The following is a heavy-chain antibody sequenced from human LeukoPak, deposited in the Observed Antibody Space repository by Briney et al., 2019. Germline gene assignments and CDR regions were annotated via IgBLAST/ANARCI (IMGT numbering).Heavy chain of an antibody. J-gene: IGHJ6*02. Sequence: PGGSLRLSCAASGFTVSSNYMSWVRQAPGKGLEWVSFIYSGGSTYYADSVKGRFTISRDNSKNTLYLQMNSLRAEDTAVYYCARDWAMTTPLYYYYGMDVWGQGTTVTVSS. CDR1: GFTVSSNY. V-gene: IGHV3-66*01. D-gene: IGHD4-17*01. CDR3: ARDWAMTTPLYYYYGMDV. CDR2: IYSGGST.